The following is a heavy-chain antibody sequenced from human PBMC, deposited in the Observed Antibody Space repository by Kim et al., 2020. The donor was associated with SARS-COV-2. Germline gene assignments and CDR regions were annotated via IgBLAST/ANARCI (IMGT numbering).Heavy chain of an antibody. CDR3: ARAMDYGDYATRDYFDY. V-gene: IGHV3-48*03. CDR2: ISSSGSTI. Sequence: GGSLRLSCAASGFTFSSYEMNWVRQAPGKGLEWVSYISSSGSTIYYADSVKGRFTISRDNAKNSLYLQMNSLRAEDTAVYYCARAMDYGDYATRDYFDYWGQGTLVTVSS. J-gene: IGHJ4*02. CDR1: GFTFSSYE. D-gene: IGHD4-17*01.